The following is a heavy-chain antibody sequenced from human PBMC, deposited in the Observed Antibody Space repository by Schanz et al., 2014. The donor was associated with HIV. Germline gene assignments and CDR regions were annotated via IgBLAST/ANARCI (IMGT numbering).Heavy chain of an antibody. D-gene: IGHD3-9*01. CDR2: ISWNSGSI. CDR3: AKETEQLRYLGYFDY. V-gene: IGHV3-9*01. J-gene: IGHJ4*02. Sequence: VQLVESGGGLVQPGRSLRLSCAASGFTFDDYAMHWVRQAPGKGLEWVSGISWNSGSIGYAGSVKGRFTISRDNAKNSLYLQMNSLRAEDTALYYCAKETEQLRYLGYFDYWGQGTLVTVSS. CDR1: GFTFDDYA.